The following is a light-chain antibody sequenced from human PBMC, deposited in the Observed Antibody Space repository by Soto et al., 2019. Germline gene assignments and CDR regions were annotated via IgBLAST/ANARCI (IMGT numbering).Light chain of an antibody. CDR3: SSYATTSALYV. J-gene: IGLJ1*01. CDR1: SSDIGDSNY. V-gene: IGLV2-14*03. Sequence: QSVLTQPASVSGSPGQSITISCTGTSSDIGDSNYVSWYQQHPGKAPKLMIYDVTSRPSGVSNRFSGSKSGNTASLTISGLQAEDEADYYCSSYATTSALYVFGTGTKVTFL. CDR2: DVT.